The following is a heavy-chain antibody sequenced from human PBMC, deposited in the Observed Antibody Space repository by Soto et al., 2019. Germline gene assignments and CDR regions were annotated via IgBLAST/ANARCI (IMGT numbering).Heavy chain of an antibody. Sequence: QVQLVQSGAEVKKPGSSVKVSCKASGGTFSGYAISWVRQAPGQGLEWMGGIIPIFGTANYAQKFQGRVTMTADESTSTAYMELSSLRSEDTGVYYCARVSYGDYPHYYGMDVWGQGATVTVSS. J-gene: IGHJ6*02. CDR2: IIPIFGTA. D-gene: IGHD4-17*01. V-gene: IGHV1-69*01. CDR1: GGTFSGYA. CDR3: ARVSYGDYPHYYGMDV.